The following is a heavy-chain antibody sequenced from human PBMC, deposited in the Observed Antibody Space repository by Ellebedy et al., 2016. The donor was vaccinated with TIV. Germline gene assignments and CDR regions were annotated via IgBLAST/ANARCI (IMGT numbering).Heavy chain of an antibody. V-gene: IGHV1-3*01. Sequence: ASVKVSCKASGGTFSSYAISWVRQAPGQRLEWMGWINAGNGNTKYSQKFQGRVTITRDTSASTAYMELSSLRSEDTAVYYCARTAISGSYNYWGQGTLVTVSS. J-gene: IGHJ4*02. CDR2: INAGNGNT. CDR3: ARTAISGSYNY. CDR1: GGTFSSYA. D-gene: IGHD1-26*01.